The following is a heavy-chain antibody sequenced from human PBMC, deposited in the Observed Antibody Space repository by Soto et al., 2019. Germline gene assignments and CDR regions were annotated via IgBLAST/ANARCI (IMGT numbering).Heavy chain of an antibody. CDR2: IIPIFGTA. D-gene: IGHD5-12*01. CDR1: GGTFSSYA. Sequence: SVKVSFKASGGTFSSYAISWVRQAPGQGLEWMGGIIPIFGTANYAQKFQGRVTITADKSTSTAYMELSSLRSEDTAVYYCALSGYDYVVVDYWGQGTLVTVSS. V-gene: IGHV1-69*06. J-gene: IGHJ4*02. CDR3: ALSGYDYVVVDY.